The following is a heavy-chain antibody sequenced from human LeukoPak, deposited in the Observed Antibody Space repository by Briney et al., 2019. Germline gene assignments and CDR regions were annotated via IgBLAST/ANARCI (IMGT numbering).Heavy chain of an antibody. CDR2: INSDGSTT. CDR3: TRRAARWQFDL. V-gene: IGHV3-74*01. Sequence: QPGGSLRLSCAASGFTFSSYWMHWVRQVPGKGLVWVSRINSDGSTTSYADSVKGRFTISRDNAKNSLYLQMSSLRAEDTALYYCTRRAARWQFDLWGRGTLLTVSS. J-gene: IGHJ2*01. CDR1: GFTFSSYW. D-gene: IGHD5-24*01.